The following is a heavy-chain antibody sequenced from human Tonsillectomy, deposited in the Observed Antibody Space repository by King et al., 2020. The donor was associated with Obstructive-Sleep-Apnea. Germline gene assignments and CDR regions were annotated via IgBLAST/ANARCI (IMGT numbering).Heavy chain of an antibody. CDR2: ISSNAAYI. J-gene: IGHJ4*02. CDR3: AREGGRLSSKLDYFDY. Sequence: VQLVESGGGLVKPGESLRLSCAASAFTFSRHTMNWVRQAPGKGLEWVASISSNAAYIYYADSLRGRFTIYRDNAKDSLYLQMNSLRAEDTAVYYCAREGGRLSSKLDYFDYWGQGTMVTVSS. CDR1: AFTFSRHT. V-gene: IGHV3-21*01. D-gene: IGHD2-2*01.